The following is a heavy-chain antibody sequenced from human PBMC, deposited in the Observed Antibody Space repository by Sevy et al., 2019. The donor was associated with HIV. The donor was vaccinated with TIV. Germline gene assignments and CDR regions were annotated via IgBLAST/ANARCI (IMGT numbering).Heavy chain of an antibody. CDR2: ISHDGRNNK. Sequence: GGSLRLSCAASGFTFSEYGMHWVRQAPGKGLEWVAVISHDGRNNKYNADSVKGRFTISRDKSKQTLDLQMNSLRAEDMAIYYCARDRGEILSSAFNYWGQGTLVTVSS. CDR3: ARDRGEILSSAFNY. CDR1: GFTFSEYG. D-gene: IGHD3-10*01. V-gene: IGHV3-30*04. J-gene: IGHJ4*02.